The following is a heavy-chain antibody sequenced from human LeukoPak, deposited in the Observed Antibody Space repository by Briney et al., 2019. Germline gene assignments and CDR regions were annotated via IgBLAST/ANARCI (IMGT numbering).Heavy chain of an antibody. CDR3: AREGAVAGTYDY. CDR1: GFTXXXYS. D-gene: IGHD6-19*01. Sequence: XLXXXXXGFTXXXYSMNWVRQAPGKGLEWVSSISSSSSYIYYADSVKGRFTISRDNAKNSLYLQMNSLRAEDTAVYYCAREGAVAGTYDYWGQGTLVTVSS. J-gene: IGHJ4*02. V-gene: IGHV3-21*04. CDR2: ISSSSSYI.